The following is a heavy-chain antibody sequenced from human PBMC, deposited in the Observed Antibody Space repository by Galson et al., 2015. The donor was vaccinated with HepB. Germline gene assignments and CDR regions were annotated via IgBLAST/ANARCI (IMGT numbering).Heavy chain of an antibody. J-gene: IGHJ6*02. V-gene: IGHV3-23*01. CDR3: AKPPADTAMETPFFHYYYYYGMDV. CDR1: GFTFSGYA. CDR2: ISGSGGST. D-gene: IGHD5-18*01. Sequence: SLRLSCAASGFTFSGYAMSWVRQAPGKGLEWVSAISGSGGSTYYADSVKGRFTISRDNSKNTLYLQMNSLRAEDTAVYYCAKPPADTAMETPFFHYYYYYGMDVWGQGTTVTVSS.